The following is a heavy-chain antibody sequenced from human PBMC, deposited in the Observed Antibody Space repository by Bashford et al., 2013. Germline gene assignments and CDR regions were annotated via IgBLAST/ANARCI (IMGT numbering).Heavy chain of an antibody. D-gene: IGHD5/OR15-5a*01. CDR1: GFTFSTYS. CDR2: ISSSNE. Sequence: GGSLRLSCAASGFTFSTYSMNWVRQAPGKGLEWLSDISSSNEDYADSVKGRFTISRDNSKNTLYLQMNSLRVEDTAVYYCARDIMSLGTQSPPLDYWGQGTLVTVSS. CDR3: ARDIMSLGTQSPPLDY. V-gene: IGHV3-48*01. J-gene: IGHJ4*02.